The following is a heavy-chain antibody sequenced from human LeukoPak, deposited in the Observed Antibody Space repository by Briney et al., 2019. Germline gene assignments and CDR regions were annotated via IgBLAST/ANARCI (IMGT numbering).Heavy chain of an antibody. CDR3: AKDTPGHDAFDI. V-gene: IGHV3-9*01. CDR2: ISWNSGSI. CDR1: GFTFDDYA. Sequence: GRSLRLSCAASGFTFDDYAMHWVRQAPGKGLEWVSGISWNSGSIGYADSVKGRFTISRDNAKNSLYLQMNSLRAEDTALYYCAKDTPGHDAFDIWGQGTMVTVSS. D-gene: IGHD3-10*01. J-gene: IGHJ3*02.